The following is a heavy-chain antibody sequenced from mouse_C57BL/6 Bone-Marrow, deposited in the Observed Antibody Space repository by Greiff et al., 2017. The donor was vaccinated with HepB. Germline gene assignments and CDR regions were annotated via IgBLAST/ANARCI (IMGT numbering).Heavy chain of an antibody. CDR3: ASEEGSSLDY. J-gene: IGHJ2*01. V-gene: IGHV3-6*01. D-gene: IGHD1-1*01. Sequence: EVKVEESGPGLVKPSQSLSLTCSVTGYSITSGYYWNWIRQFPGNKLEWMGYISYDGSNNYNPSLKNRISITRDTSKNQFFLKLNSVTTEDTATDYCASEEGSSLDYWGQGTTLTVAS. CDR2: ISYDGSN. CDR1: GYSITSGYY.